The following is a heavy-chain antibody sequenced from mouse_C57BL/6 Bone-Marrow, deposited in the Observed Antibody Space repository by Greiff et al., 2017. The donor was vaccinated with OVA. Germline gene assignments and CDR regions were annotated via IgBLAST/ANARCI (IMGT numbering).Heavy chain of an antibody. D-gene: IGHD1-1*01. CDR2: FHPYNDDT. CDR1: GYTFTTYP. J-gene: IGHJ1*03. V-gene: IGHV1-47*01. Sequence: QVQLQQSGAELVKPGASVKMSCKASGYTFTTYPIEWMKQNHGKSLEWIGNFHPYNDDTKYNEKFKGKATLTVEKSSSTVYLELRRLTSDDSAVYYWARGSFITTVVAHWYFDVWGTGTTVTVSS. CDR3: ARGSFITTVVAHWYFDV.